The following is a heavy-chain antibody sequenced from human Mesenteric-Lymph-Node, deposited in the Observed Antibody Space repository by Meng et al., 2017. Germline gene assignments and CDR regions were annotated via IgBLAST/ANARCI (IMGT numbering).Heavy chain of an antibody. V-gene: IGHV6-1*01. CDR1: GDSVSSNSPT. D-gene: IGHD2-21*02. J-gene: IGHJ4*02. CDR3: SRQTASWAHFDY. Sequence: QVQLQQSGPRLLEPSQTLSLTCAISGDSVSSNSPTWNWIRQSPSRGLEWLGRTYYRSKWYNDYAVSVKSRISINPDTSKSQFSLQLNSVTPEDTAVYYCSRQTASWAHFDYWGQGALVTVSS. CDR2: TYYRSKWYN.